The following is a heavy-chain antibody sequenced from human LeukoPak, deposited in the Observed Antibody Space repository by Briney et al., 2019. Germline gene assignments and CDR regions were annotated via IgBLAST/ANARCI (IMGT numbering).Heavy chain of an antibody. J-gene: IGHJ4*02. CDR3: TREAGYGSSWPLDY. CDR1: GFTFKNYG. D-gene: IGHD6-13*01. V-gene: IGHV3-30-3*01. CDR2: TSYDGTNK. Sequence: GRSLRLSCAASGFTFKNYGLHWVRRAPGKGLEWVAGTSYDGTNKYYADSVKGRFTISRDNSKNTLHLQMDSLRPEDTAVYYCTREAGYGSSWPLDYWGQGTLVTVSS.